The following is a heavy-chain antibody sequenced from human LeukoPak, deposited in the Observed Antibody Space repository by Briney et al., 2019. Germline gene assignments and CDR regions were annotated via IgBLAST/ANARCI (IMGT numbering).Heavy chain of an antibody. J-gene: IGHJ4*02. CDR1: GYTFTSYG. Sequence: ASVKVSCKASGYTFTSYGTSWVRQAPGQGLEWMGWISAYNGNTNYAQKLQGRVTMTTDTSTSTAYMELSSLRSEDTAVYYCAADSFGEGVVNWGQGTLVTVSS. V-gene: IGHV1-18*01. D-gene: IGHD3-10*01. CDR2: ISAYNGNT. CDR3: AADSFGEGVVN.